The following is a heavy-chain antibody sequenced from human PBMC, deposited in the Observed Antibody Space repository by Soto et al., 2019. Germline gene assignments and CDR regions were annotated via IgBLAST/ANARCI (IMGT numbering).Heavy chain of an antibody. Sequence: QVQLVESGGGVVQPGRSLRLSCAASGFTFSSYGMHWVRQAPGKGLAWVAVISYDGSNKYYADSVKGRFTISRDNSKNTLYLQMNSLRAEDTAVYYCAKDVAAAGNYYFDYWGQGTLVTVSS. D-gene: IGHD6-13*01. CDR2: ISYDGSNK. CDR3: AKDVAAAGNYYFDY. J-gene: IGHJ4*02. CDR1: GFTFSSYG. V-gene: IGHV3-30*18.